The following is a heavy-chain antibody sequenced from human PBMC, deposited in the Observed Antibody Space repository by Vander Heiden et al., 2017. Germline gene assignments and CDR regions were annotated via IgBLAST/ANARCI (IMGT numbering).Heavy chain of an antibody. Sequence: EVQLVESGGGLVKPGGSLRLSCAASGFTFSSYSMNGVRQAPGKGLEWVSSISSSSSYIYYADSVKGRFTISRDNAKNSLYLQMNSLRAEDTAVYYCASSYYDFWSGYYKRKDAFDIWGQGTMVTVSS. V-gene: IGHV3-21*01. CDR3: ASSYYDFWSGYYKRKDAFDI. J-gene: IGHJ3*02. CDR1: GFTFSSYS. CDR2: ISSSSSYI. D-gene: IGHD3-3*01.